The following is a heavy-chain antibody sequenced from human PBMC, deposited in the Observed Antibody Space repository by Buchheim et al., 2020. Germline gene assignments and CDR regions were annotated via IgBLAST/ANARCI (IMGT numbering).Heavy chain of an antibody. Sequence: QLQLQESGPGLVKPSETLSLTCTVSGGSISSSSYYWGWIRQPPGKGLEWIGSIYYSGSTYYNPSLKSRVTISVDTSKNQFSLKLSSVTAADTAVYYCARIYCSSTSCFLYNWFDPWGQGTL. V-gene: IGHV4-39*01. J-gene: IGHJ5*02. D-gene: IGHD2-2*01. CDR2: IYYSGST. CDR3: ARIYCSSTSCFLYNWFDP. CDR1: GGSISSSSYY.